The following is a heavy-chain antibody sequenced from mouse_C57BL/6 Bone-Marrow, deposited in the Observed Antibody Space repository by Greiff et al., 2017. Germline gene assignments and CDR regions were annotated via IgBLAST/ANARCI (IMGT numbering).Heavy chain of an antibody. D-gene: IGHD1-1*01. CDR2: IDPSDSET. J-gene: IGHJ1*03. V-gene: IGHV1-52*01. CDR3: ARWDVYYYGRGYFDV. Sequence: QVQLQQPGAELVRPGSSVKLSCKASGYTFTSYWMHWVKQRPIQGLEWIGNIDPSDSETHYNQKFKDKATLTVDKSSSTAYMQLSSLTSEDSAVYYCARWDVYYYGRGYFDVWGTGTTVTVSS. CDR1: GYTFTSYW.